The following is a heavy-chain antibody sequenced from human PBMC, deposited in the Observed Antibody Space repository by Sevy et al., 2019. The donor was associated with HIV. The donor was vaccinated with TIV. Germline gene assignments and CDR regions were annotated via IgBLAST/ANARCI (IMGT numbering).Heavy chain of an antibody. Sequence: GGSLRLSCAASGFAFSTHAMHWVRQAPVKGLEWVAVISYEGTEIFYAASVEGRFTISRDNSKNMLSLQINSLRPEDTAVYYCARDGGNSVKWYPLYWGHGTLVTVSS. CDR3: ARDGGNSVKWYPLY. J-gene: IGHJ4*01. V-gene: IGHV3-30-3*01. D-gene: IGHD2-2*01. CDR1: GFAFSTHA. CDR2: ISYEGTEI.